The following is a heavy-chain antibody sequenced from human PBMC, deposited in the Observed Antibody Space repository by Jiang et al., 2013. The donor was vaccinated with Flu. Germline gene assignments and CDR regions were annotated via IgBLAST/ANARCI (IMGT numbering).Heavy chain of an antibody. CDR3: AKAGGMLVGATPGDY. V-gene: IGHV3-9*01. D-gene: IGHD1-26*01. J-gene: IGHJ4*02. Sequence: LVESGGGLVQPGRSLRLSCAASGFTFDDYAMHWVRQAPGKGLEWVSGISWNSGSIGYADSVKGRFTISRDNAKNSLYLQMNSLRAEDTALYYCAKAGGMLVGATPGDYWGQGTLVTVSS. CDR1: GFTFDDYA. CDR2: ISWNSGSI.